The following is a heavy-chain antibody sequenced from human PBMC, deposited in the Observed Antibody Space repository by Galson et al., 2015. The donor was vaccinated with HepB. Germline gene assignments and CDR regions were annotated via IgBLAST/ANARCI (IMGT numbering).Heavy chain of an antibody. Sequence: SLRLSCAASGFTFSSYAMHWVRQAPGKGLEWVAVISYDGSNKYYADSVKGRFTISRDNSKNTLYLQMNSLRAEDTAVYYCARGADTVTTGYYFDYWGQGTLVTVSS. CDR1: GFTFSSYA. J-gene: IGHJ4*02. V-gene: IGHV3-30*04. CDR3: ARGADTVTTGYYFDY. CDR2: ISYDGSNK. D-gene: IGHD4-17*01.